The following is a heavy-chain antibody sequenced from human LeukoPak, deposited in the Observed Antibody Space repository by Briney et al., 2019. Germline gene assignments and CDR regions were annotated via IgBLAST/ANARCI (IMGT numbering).Heavy chain of an antibody. CDR2: VNPNSGHT. V-gene: IGHV1-8*01. Sequence: GASVKVSCKASGYTFTSYDINWVRQATGQGLKWMGWVNPNSGHTGYAQKFQGRVTMTRNTSISTAYMDLSSLRSEDTAVYYCARGAPGSYCSGGSCPYFDYWGQGTLVSVSS. CDR3: ARGAPGSYCSGGSCPYFDY. CDR1: GYTFTSYD. J-gene: IGHJ4*02. D-gene: IGHD2-15*01.